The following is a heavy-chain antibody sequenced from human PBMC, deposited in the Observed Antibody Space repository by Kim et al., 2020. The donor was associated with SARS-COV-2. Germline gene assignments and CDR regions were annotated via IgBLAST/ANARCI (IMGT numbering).Heavy chain of an antibody. Sequence: GGSLRLSCAASGFTFSSYSMNWVRQAPGKGLEWVSSISSSSSYIYYADSVKGRFTISRDNAKNSLYLQMNSLRAEDTAVYYCARDPRYCSSTSCFYYGMDVWGQGTTVTVSS. D-gene: IGHD2-2*01. CDR3: ARDPRYCSSTSCFYYGMDV. V-gene: IGHV3-21*01. J-gene: IGHJ6*02. CDR2: ISSSSSYI. CDR1: GFTFSSYS.